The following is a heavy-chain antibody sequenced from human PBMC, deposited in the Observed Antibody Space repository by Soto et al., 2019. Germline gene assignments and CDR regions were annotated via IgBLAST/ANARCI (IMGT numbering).Heavy chain of an antibody. J-gene: IGHJ6*02. D-gene: IGHD5-12*01. Sequence: GGSLRLSCAASGFTFSSYGMHWVRQAPGKGLEWVAVIWYDGSNKYYADSVKGRFTISRDNSKNTLYLQMNSLRAEDTAGYYCARDPGYVIGYYYGMDVWGQGTTVTVSS. V-gene: IGHV3-33*01. CDR3: ARDPGYVIGYYYGMDV. CDR1: GFTFSSYG. CDR2: IWYDGSNK.